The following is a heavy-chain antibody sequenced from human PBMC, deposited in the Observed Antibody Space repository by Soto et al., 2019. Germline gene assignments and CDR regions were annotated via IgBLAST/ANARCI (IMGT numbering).Heavy chain of an antibody. CDR1: GFTFNNYW. V-gene: IGHV3-74*01. Sequence: EVQLVESGGGLVQPGGSLRLSCAASGFTFNNYWMHWVRQAPGKGLVWVSRINPDGSTTNYADSVEGRFTISRDNAKNTLYLQMNSLRAEDTAVYYSARVGVGAYHFEDWGQGTLVTVSS. CDR2: INPDGSTT. D-gene: IGHD1-26*01. CDR3: ARVGVGAYHFED. J-gene: IGHJ4*02.